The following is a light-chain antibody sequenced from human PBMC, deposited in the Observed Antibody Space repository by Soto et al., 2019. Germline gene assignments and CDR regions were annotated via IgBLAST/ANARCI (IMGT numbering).Light chain of an antibody. Sequence: EIVLTQSPATLSSFPGDRVTLSCRASQYINTRLAWYQHRPGQAPRLLIYQTSIRAAGIPARFSASGSGTDSPLTISDVQPEDFALYYCHQRQSWPRTFGQGTKGDI. V-gene: IGKV3-11*01. CDR2: QTS. J-gene: IGKJ1*01. CDR1: QYINTR. CDR3: HQRQSWPRT.